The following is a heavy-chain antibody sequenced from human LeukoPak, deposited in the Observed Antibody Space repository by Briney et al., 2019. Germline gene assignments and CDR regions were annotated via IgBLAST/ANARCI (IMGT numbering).Heavy chain of an antibody. J-gene: IGHJ4*02. CDR3: ARGRRLGSSSWYGNIDY. V-gene: IGHV3-30*04. CDR2: ISYDGSNK. CDR1: GFTFSSYA. D-gene: IGHD6-13*01. Sequence: PGGSLRLSCAASGFTFSSYAMHWVRQAPGKGLEWVAVISYDGSNKYYADSVKGRFTISRDNSKNTLYLQMNSLRAEDTAVYYCARGRRLGSSSWYGNIDYWGQGTLVTVSS.